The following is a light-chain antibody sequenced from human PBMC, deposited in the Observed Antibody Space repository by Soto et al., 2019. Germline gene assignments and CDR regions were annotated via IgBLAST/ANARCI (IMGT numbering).Light chain of an antibody. CDR3: NHNGRSSLIVT. J-gene: IGKJ2*01. V-gene: IGKV3-20*01. CDR1: QSVTSDF. CDR2: GAY. Sequence: EIVLTQSPGTLSLSPGERATLSCRASQSVTSDFLAWYQQKPGQAPRLLIYGAYTRAAGVPDRFSGSGSGTDFTLTITRLDPEDFAVYYCNHNGRSSLIVTFGHGTQLAV.